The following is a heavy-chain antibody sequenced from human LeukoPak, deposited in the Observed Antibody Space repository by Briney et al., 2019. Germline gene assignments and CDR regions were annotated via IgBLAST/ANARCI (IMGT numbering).Heavy chain of an antibody. CDR2: ISGSGSTI. V-gene: IGHV3-48*03. Sequence: GGSLRLSCAASGFTFSSYEMNWVRQAPGKGLQWVSYISGSGSTIWYADSVKGRFTISRDNAQNSLYLQMSSLRAEDTAVYYCARENWFDSWGQGTLVTVST. CDR3: ARENWFDS. CDR1: GFTFSSYE. J-gene: IGHJ5*01.